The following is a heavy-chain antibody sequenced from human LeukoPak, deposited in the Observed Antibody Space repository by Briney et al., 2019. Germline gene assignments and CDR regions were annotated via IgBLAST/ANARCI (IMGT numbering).Heavy chain of an antibody. CDR3: AKPPYSSAWYA. Sequence: GSLRLSCAASGFTFNNYAMSWVRQAPGKGLEWVSAISISGGSTYYADSVKGRFTISRDNSKNMLYLQMNSLRAEDTALYYCAKPPYSSAWYAWGQGTLVTVPS. V-gene: IGHV3-23*01. CDR1: GFTFNNYA. D-gene: IGHD6-19*01. J-gene: IGHJ5*02. CDR2: ISISGGST.